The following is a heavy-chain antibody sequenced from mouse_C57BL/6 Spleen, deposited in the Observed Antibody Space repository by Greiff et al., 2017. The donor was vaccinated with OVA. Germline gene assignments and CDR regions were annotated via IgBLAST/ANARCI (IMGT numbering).Heavy chain of an antibody. Sequence: VQLQQSGAELAKPGASVKLSCKASGYTFTSYWMHWVKQRPGQGLEWIGYINPSSGYTKYNQKFKDKATLTVDQSSSTAYMQLNSLTSEDSAVYYCARGGDGYPFAYWGQGTLVTVSA. D-gene: IGHD2-3*01. J-gene: IGHJ3*01. CDR3: ARGGDGYPFAY. V-gene: IGHV1-7*01. CDR2: INPSSGYT. CDR1: GYTFTSYW.